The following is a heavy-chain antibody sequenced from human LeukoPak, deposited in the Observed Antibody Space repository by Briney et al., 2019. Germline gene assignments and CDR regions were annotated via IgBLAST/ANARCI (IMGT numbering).Heavy chain of an antibody. CDR2: IKSKADGETI. CDR1: GFTFTNAW. J-gene: IGHJ4*02. V-gene: IGHV3-15*07. Sequence: GSLRLSCAASGFTFTNAWMNWVRQAPGKGLEWVGRIKSKADGETIDYAAPVKGRFTFSRDDSKNMLYLQMNSLKSEDTAVYYCSTLTSRGLSDSWGQGTLVTVSS. CDR3: STLTSRGLSDS. D-gene: IGHD1-20*01.